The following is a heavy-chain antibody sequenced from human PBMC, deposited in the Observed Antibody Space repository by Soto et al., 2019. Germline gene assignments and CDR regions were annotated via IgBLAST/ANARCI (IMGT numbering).Heavy chain of an antibody. V-gene: IGHV2-70*11. D-gene: IGHD6-25*01. Sequence: SGPTLVNPTQTLTLTCTFSGFSLNTTGMCVSWIRQPPGKALEWLARIDWDDDKYYNTSLKTRLTISKDTSKNQVFLTISNTDTVDTATYYCARDSIAAAPFDYWGQGTLVTVSS. CDR3: ARDSIAAAPFDY. J-gene: IGHJ4*02. CDR1: GFSLNTTGMC. CDR2: IDWDDDK.